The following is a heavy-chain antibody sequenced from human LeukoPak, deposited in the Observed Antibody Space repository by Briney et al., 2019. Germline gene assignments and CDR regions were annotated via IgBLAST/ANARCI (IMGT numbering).Heavy chain of an antibody. V-gene: IGHV4-34*01. Sequence: PSETLSLTCAVYGGSFSGYYWSWIRQPPGKGLEWIGEINHSGSTNYNPSLKSRVTISVDTSKNQFSLKLSSVTAADTAVYYCARGYVWGSYRGVNPWGQGTLVTVSS. J-gene: IGHJ5*02. CDR3: ARGYVWGSYRGVNP. CDR2: INHSGST. D-gene: IGHD3-16*01. CDR1: GGSFSGYY.